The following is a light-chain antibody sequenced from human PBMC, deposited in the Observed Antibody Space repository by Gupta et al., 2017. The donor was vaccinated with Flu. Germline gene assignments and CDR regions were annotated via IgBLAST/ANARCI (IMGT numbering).Light chain of an antibody. Sequence: RVTISSTGTSSNVGADDEVHWYQHIAGAATKLLVYGNANRTSGVPDRFSGSKGGTSASLVXAXLQTEDXALYYCQSYDTSLIRVFGGGTKVTVL. CDR3: QSYDTSLIRV. CDR2: GNA. J-gene: IGLJ3*02. V-gene: IGLV1-40*01. CDR1: SSNVGADDE.